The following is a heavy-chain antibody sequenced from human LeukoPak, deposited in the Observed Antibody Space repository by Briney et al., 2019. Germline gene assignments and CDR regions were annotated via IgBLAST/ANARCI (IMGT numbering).Heavy chain of an antibody. CDR1: GGSITSSTYY. V-gene: IGHV4-39*01. D-gene: IGHD3-22*01. CDR2: IYYSGTT. J-gene: IGHJ3*02. CDR3: ARHSRGYYDSTGYYYGSHAFDI. Sequence: SETLSLTCTVSGGSITSSTYYWGWIRQPPGKGLEWIGSIYYSGTTYYNPSLKSRVTISVDTSRNQFSLKLSSVTAADTAVFHCARHSRGYYDSTGYYYGSHAFDIWGQGTMVTVSS.